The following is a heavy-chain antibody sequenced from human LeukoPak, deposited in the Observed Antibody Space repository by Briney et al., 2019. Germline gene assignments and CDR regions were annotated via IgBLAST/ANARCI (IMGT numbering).Heavy chain of an antibody. D-gene: IGHD2/OR15-2a*01. CDR2: IYPGDSDT. CDR3: ARHLVYVTGYMDV. Sequence: GESLKISCKGSGYSFTSYWIGWVRQMPGKGLEWMGIIYPGDSDTRYSPSFQGQVTISAGKSISTAYLQWSSLKASDSAIYYCARHLVYVTGYMDVWGKGTTVIVSS. CDR1: GYSFTSYW. V-gene: IGHV5-51*01. J-gene: IGHJ6*03.